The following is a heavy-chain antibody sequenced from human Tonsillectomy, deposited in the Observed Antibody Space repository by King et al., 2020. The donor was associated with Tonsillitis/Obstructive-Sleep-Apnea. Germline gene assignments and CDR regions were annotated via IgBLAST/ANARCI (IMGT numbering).Heavy chain of an antibody. V-gene: IGHV4-34*01. J-gene: IGHJ3*02. Sequence: QVQLQQWGAGLLKPSETLSLTCAVQGGSFSGYYWTWIRQSPGKGLEWIGEISHSGTTNHSPSLKSRVTISVDTSKRQFSLKLSSVKDADTGVYYCARGTPETAYDIWGQGTMVAVSS. CDR1: GGSFSGYY. D-gene: IGHD1-14*01. CDR2: ISHSGTT. CDR3: ARGTPETAYDI.